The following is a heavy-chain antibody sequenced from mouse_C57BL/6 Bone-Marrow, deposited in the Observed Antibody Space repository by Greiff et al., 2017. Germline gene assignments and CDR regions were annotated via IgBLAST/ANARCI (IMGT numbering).Heavy chain of an antibody. CDR3: ARTYGIYAMDY. Sequence: QVQLQQPGAELVKPGASVKLSCKASGYTFTSYWMHWVKQRPGQGLEWIGMIHPNSGSTNSNEKFKSKATLTVDKSSSTAYMQLSSLTSEDSAVYYCARTYGIYAMDYWGQGTSVTVSS. CDR2: IHPNSGST. V-gene: IGHV1-64*01. J-gene: IGHJ4*01. CDR1: GYTFTSYW. D-gene: IGHD1-1*01.